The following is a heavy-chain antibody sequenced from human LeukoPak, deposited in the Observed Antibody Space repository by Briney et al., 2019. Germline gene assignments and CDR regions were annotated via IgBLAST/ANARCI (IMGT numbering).Heavy chain of an antibody. J-gene: IGHJ3*01. CDR2: VYSGGSDGMP. D-gene: IGHD2-15*01. CDR1: GGSVTSDS. CDR3: ARASVESGGAFDV. V-gene: IGHV4-59*02. Sequence: SETLSLTCTVSGGSVTSDSWTWMRQTPGKGLEWIGYVYSGGSDGMPFYTPSLQGPISTSQDTSKYDFYLTLTYATAADTAIYYCARASVESGGAFDVWGQGTLVTVSS.